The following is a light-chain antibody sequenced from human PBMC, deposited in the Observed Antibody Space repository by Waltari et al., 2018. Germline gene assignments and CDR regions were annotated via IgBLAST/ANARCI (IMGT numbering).Light chain of an antibody. CDR1: QGITNA. CDR2: AAS. Sequence: IQMTQSPSSLSASVGDKVTITCRASQGITNALAWYQQKPGKAPKLLIYAASSLRSGVPSRFSGSGSGTDFTLTISSLQPEDFAVYFCEQCNSYPVTFGPGTKLDIK. J-gene: IGKJ3*01. CDR3: EQCNSYPVT. V-gene: IGKV1-13*02.